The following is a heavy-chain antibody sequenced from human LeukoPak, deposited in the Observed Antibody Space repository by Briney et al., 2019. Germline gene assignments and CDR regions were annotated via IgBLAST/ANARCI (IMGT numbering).Heavy chain of an antibody. CDR2: INPEGSDK. CDR3: ARVSRVGDSSAYRHFDY. D-gene: IGHD3-22*01. V-gene: IGHV3-7*05. J-gene: IGHJ4*02. CDR1: GFRFDEYW. Sequence: GGSLRLSCAASGFRFDEYWMSWIHQAPPKGLECFANINPEGSDKLYVDSVKGRLTISSDNAKISLYVQMNSLRAEDTAVYYCARVSRVGDSSAYRHFDYWGQGILVTVSS.